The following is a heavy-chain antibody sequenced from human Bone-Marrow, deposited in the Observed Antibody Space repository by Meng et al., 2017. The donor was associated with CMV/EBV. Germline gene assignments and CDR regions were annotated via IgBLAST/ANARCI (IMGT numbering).Heavy chain of an antibody. CDR2: IRYDGSSK. V-gene: IGHV3-30*02. Sequence: GESLKISCAASGFSFNIYAMHWVRQAPGKGLEWVAFIRYDGSSKHYTDSVKGRFTISRDNSENTLFLQLNSLRAEDTAVYYCAREGWFGEFGFDYRGQGTLVTVSS. CDR1: GFSFNIYA. CDR3: AREGWFGEFGFDY. J-gene: IGHJ4*02. D-gene: IGHD3-10*01.